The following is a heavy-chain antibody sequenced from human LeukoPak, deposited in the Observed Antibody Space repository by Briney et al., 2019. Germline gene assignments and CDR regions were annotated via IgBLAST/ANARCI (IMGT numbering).Heavy chain of an antibody. CDR1: GGSFSGYY. D-gene: IGHD3-10*01. CDR3: ARQWFGELPDY. CDR2: IYYSRST. V-gene: IGHV4-34*01. Sequence: SETLSLTCAVYGGSFSGYYWSWIRQPPGKGLEWIGSIYYSRSTYYNPSLKSRVTISVDTSKNQFSLKLSSVAAADTAVYYCARQWFGELPDYWGQGTLVTVSS. J-gene: IGHJ4*02.